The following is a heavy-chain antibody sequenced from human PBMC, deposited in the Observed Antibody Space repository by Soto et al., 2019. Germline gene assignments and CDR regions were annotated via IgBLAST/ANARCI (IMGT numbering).Heavy chain of an antibody. D-gene: IGHD5-18*01. CDR3: ARAWILDAFDI. Sequence: ASVKVSCKASGYTFTGYYMHWVRQAPGQGLEWMGWINPNSGGTNYAQKFQGWVTMTRDTYISTAYMELSRLRSDDTAVYYCARAWILDAFDIWGQGTMVTVSS. CDR1: GYTFTGYY. J-gene: IGHJ3*02. CDR2: INPNSGGT. V-gene: IGHV1-2*04.